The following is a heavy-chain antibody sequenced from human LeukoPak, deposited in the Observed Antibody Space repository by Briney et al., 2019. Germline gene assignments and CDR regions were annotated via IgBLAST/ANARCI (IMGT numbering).Heavy chain of an antibody. CDR1: GGSISSYY. D-gene: IGHD3-22*01. Sequence: SETLSLTCTVSGGSISSYYWSWIRQPPGKGLEWIGYIYTSGSTNYNPSLKSRVTISVDTSKNQFSLKLSSVTAADTAVYYCARLRYFDSSGYYPTWGQGTLVTVSS. CDR2: IYTSGST. CDR3: ARLRYFDSSGYYPT. J-gene: IGHJ5*02. V-gene: IGHV4-4*09.